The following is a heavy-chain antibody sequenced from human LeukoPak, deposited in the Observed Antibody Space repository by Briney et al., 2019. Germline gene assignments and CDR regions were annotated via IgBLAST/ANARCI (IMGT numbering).Heavy chain of an antibody. J-gene: IGHJ5*02. CDR3: ASSVGDSRSSNWFDP. CDR2: IYSGGST. D-gene: IGHD6-6*01. CDR1: GFTVSSNY. Sequence: QAGGSLRLSCSASGFTVSSNYMTWVRQAPGKGLEWVSVIYSGGSTYYPDSVKGRFIISRDNSKNTLYLQMNSLRAEDTAVYYCASSVGDSRSSNWFDPWGQGTLVTVSS. V-gene: IGHV3-66*01.